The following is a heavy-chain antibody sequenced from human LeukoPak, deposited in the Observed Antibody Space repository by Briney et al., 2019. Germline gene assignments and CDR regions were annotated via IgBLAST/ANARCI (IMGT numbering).Heavy chain of an antibody. CDR2: IYYSGST. Sequence: SETLSLTCTVSGGSISSSSYYWGWIRQPPGKGLEWIGSIYYSGSTYYNPSLKSRVTISVDTSKNQFSLKLSSVPAADTAVYYCARQAKYYYGSENPFDYWGQGTLVTVSS. CDR1: GGSISSSSYY. D-gene: IGHD3-10*01. V-gene: IGHV4-39*01. J-gene: IGHJ4*02. CDR3: ARQAKYYYGSENPFDY.